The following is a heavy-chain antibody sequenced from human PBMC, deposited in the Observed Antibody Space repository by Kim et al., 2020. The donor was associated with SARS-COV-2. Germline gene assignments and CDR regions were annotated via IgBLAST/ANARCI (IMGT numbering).Heavy chain of an antibody. D-gene: IGHD1-26*01. CDR3: ASIVGATKPDAFDI. Sequence: SETLFLTCTVSGGSISSGGYYWSWIRQHPGKGLEWIGYIYYSGSTYYNPSLKSRVTISVDTSKNQFSLKLSSVTAADTAVYYCASIVGATKPDAFDIWGQGTMVTVSS. J-gene: IGHJ3*02. CDR2: IYYSGST. V-gene: IGHV4-31*03. CDR1: GGSISSGGYY.